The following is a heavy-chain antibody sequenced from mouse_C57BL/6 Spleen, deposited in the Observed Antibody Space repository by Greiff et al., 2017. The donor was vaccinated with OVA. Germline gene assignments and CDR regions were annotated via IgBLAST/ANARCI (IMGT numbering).Heavy chain of an antibody. CDR2: INPNNGGT. V-gene: IGHV1-26*01. J-gene: IGHJ2*01. CDR1: GYTFTDYY. CDR3: ARDFDY. Sequence: EVQLQQSGPELVKPGASVKISCKASGYTFTDYYMNWVKQSHGKSLEWIGDINPNNGGTSYNQKFKGKATLTVDTSSSTAYMELRSLTPDDTSVYYSARDFDYWGQGTTLTVSS.